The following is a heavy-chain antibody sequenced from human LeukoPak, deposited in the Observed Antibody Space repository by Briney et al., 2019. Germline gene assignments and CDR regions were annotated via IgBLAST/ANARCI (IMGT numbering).Heavy chain of an antibody. Sequence: GGSLRLSCAASGFTFSDYYMSWIRQAPGKGLEWVSYIGSSGFTKYYAGSVKGRFTISRDNAKNSLYLQMNSLRAEDTAVYYCARERGPLIRLDIWGQGTMVTVSS. V-gene: IGHV3-11*01. J-gene: IGHJ3*02. CDR3: ARERGPLIRLDI. CDR2: IGSSGFTK. CDR1: GFTFSDYY.